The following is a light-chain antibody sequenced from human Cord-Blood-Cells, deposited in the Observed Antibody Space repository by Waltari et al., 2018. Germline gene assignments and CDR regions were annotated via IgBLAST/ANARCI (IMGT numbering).Light chain of an antibody. CDR2: DAS. CDR3: QQRSNWPPT. Sequence: DIVLTQSPATLSLSPGERATLSCRASPSVSSYLACYQQQPGQAPRLLIYDASNRATGIPARFSGSGSATDCTLTISSLEPEDFAVYYCQQRSNWPPTVGPGTKVDSK. J-gene: IGKJ3*01. V-gene: IGKV3-11*01. CDR1: PSVSSY.